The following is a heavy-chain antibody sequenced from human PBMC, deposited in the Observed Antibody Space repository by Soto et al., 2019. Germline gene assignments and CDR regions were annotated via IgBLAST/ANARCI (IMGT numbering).Heavy chain of an antibody. Sequence: SETLSLTCAVYGGSFSGYYWSWIRQPPGKGLEWFGEINHSGSTNYNPSLKSRVTISVDTSKNQFSLKLSSVTAADPAVYYCARKPYLGYCSSTSCIPFDYWSQGTLVTVCS. CDR2: INHSGST. CDR1: GGSFSGYY. V-gene: IGHV4-34*01. J-gene: IGHJ4*02. CDR3: ARKPYLGYCSSTSCIPFDY. D-gene: IGHD2-2*01.